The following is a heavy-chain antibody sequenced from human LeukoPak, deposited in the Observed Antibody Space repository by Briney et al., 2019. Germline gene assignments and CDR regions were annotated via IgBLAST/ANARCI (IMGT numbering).Heavy chain of an antibody. D-gene: IGHD1-1*01. V-gene: IGHV4-31*03. J-gene: IGHJ5*02. CDR1: GGSISSGGYY. CDR2: IYYSGST. Sequence: SETLSLTCTVSGGSISSGGYYWSWIRQHPGKGLEWIGYIYYSGSTYYNPSLKSRVTISEDTSKNQFSLKLSSVTAADTAVYYCARERRKVAGTTKWFDPWGQGTLVTVSS. CDR3: ARERRKVAGTTKWFDP.